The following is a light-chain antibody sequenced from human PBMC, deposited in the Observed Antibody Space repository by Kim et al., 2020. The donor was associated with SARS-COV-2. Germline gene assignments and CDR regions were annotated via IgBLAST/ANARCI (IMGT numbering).Light chain of an antibody. CDR1: SSNIGSNT. CDR2: SNN. Sequence: QSVLTQPPSASGTPGQMVTISCSGSSSNIGSNTVNWYQQLPGTAPKPLIYSNNQRPSGVPDRFSGSKSGTSASLAISGLQSEAEADYYCAAWDDSLNGYVFGSGTKVTVL. J-gene: IGLJ1*01. CDR3: AAWDDSLNGYV. V-gene: IGLV1-44*01.